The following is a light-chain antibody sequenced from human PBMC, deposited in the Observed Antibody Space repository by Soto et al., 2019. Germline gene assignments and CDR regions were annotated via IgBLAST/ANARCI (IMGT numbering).Light chain of an antibody. V-gene: IGKV3-20*01. CDR1: QTVRNNY. CDR3: QQYDSYCT. J-gene: IGKJ4*01. Sequence: EFVLTQSPGTLSLSPGERATLSCRSSQTVRNNYLAWYQQKPGQAPRLLIYDASSRATGIPDRFSGGGSGTDFTLTISSLQPDDSATYYCQQYDSYCTFGGGTNVDIK. CDR2: DAS.